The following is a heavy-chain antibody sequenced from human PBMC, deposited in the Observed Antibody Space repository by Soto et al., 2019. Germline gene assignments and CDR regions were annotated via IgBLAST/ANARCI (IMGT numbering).Heavy chain of an antibody. J-gene: IGHJ6*02. CDR3: ARDRRGRADGFLYYYGMEV. CDR1: GESVGRGTNY. Sequence: QVQLQESGPGLMKPSGTLSLICSVSGESVGRGTNYWSWVRQAPGRGLEWIGYIFDAATAIYNPSFESRVSISLDAAKNQVSLKLTSVTAADTAIYYCARDRRGRADGFLYYYGMEVWGQGTSVTVSS. CDR2: IFDAATA. V-gene: IGHV4-61*01. D-gene: IGHD6-13*01.